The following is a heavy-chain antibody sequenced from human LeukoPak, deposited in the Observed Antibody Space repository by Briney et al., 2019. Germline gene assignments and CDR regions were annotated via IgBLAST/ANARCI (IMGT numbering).Heavy chain of an antibody. J-gene: IGHJ5*02. V-gene: IGHV4-39*07. Sequence: PSETLSLTCTVSGGSISSSSYYWGWIRQPPGKGLEWIGSIYYSGSTYYNPSLKSRVTISVDTSKNQFSLKLSSVTAADTAMYYCARHRDSPTTVTTQVGFYWFDPWGQGTLVTVSS. CDR3: ARHRDSPTTVTTQVGFYWFDP. CDR2: IYYSGST. CDR1: GGSISSSSYY. D-gene: IGHD4-17*01.